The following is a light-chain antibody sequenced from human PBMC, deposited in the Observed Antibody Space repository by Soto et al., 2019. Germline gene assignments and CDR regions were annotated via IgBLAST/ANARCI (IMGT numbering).Light chain of an antibody. J-gene: IGKJ1*01. Sequence: EIVLTQSPGTLSLSPGERATLSCRASQSFNSIYLAWYQQKPGQAPRLLTYGASTTATGIPARFSGSGSGTEFTLTIDSLQSEDFAVYYCLHYKDWPRWTFGQGTKVDIK. CDR1: QSFNSIY. CDR3: LHYKDWPRWT. CDR2: GAS. V-gene: IGKV3-15*01.